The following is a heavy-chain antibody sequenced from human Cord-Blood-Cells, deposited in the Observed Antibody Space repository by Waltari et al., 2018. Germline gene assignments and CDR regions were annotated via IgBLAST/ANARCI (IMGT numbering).Heavy chain of an antibody. V-gene: IGHV3-53*04. CDR2: IYSGGST. J-gene: IGHJ3*02. CDR3: AAVHSGSYAFDI. CDR1: GFTVSRTY. Sequence: EVQLVESGGGLVQPGGSLGLSCAASGFTVSRTYRSSVRQAPGKGREWVSVIYSGGSTDYADSVKGRFTICRHNSKNTLYLQMNSLRAEDTAVYYCAAVHSGSYAFDIWGQGTMVTVSS. D-gene: IGHD3-10*01.